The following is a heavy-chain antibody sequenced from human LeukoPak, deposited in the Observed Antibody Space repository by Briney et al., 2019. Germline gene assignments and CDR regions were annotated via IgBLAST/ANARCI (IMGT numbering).Heavy chain of an antibody. Sequence: PSETLSLTCTVSGGSISSYYWSWIRQPPGKGLEWIGYIYYSGSTNYNPSLKSRVTISVDTSKNQFSLKLSSVTAADTAVYYCARGYDCSGGSCYYDAFDIWGQGTMVTVSS. CDR2: IYYSGST. J-gene: IGHJ3*02. V-gene: IGHV4-59*01. D-gene: IGHD2-15*01. CDR1: GGSISSYY. CDR3: ARGYDCSGGSCYYDAFDI.